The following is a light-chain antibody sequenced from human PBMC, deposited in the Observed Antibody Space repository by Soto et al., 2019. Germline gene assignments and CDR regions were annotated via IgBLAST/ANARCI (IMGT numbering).Light chain of an antibody. V-gene: IGLV3-21*02. CDR3: HVWETNSDHYV. J-gene: IGLJ1*01. Sequence: SYELTQPHSVSVATAQTARITCGGNNIGSKSVQWYQQKPGQAPVLVVYDDSDRPTGIPERFSGSNSGNTATLTITRVEAGDEADYYCHVWETNSDHYVFGTGTKGTVL. CDR1: NIGSKS. CDR2: DDS.